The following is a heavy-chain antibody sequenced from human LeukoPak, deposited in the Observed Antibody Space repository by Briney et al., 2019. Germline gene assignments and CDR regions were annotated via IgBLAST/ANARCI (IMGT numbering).Heavy chain of an antibody. CDR2: INTNTGNP. CDR3: ARDQTEYCGGDCYSAWFDP. CDR1: GYTFTSYA. J-gene: IGHJ5*02. D-gene: IGHD2-21*02. Sequence: ASVTVSCKASGYTFTSYAMNWVRQAPGQGLEWMGWINTNTGNPTYAQGFTERFVFSLDTSVSTAYLQISSLKAEDTAVYYCARDQTEYCGGDCYSAWFDPWGQGTLVTVSS. V-gene: IGHV7-4-1*02.